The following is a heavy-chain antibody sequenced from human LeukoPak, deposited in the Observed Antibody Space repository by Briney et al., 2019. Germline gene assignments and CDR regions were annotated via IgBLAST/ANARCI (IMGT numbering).Heavy chain of an antibody. CDR3: AASQVATADYYYYGMDV. Sequence: GSLRLSCAASGFTFSSYAMSWVRQPPGKGLEWIGEINHSGSTNYNPSLKSRVTISVDTSKNQFSLKLSSVTAADTAVYYCAASQVATADYYYYGMDVWGQGTTVTVSS. J-gene: IGHJ6*02. CDR1: GFTFSSYA. D-gene: IGHD5-12*01. V-gene: IGHV4-34*08. CDR2: INHSGST.